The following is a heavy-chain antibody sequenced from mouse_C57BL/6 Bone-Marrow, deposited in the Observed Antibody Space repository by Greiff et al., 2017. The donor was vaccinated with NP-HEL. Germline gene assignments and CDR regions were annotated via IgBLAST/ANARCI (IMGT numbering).Heavy chain of an antibody. V-gene: IGHV1-39*01. J-gene: IGHJ3*01. CDR2: INPNYGTT. CDR3: ASASYYGSPAWFAY. D-gene: IGHD1-1*01. CDR1: GYSFTDYN. Sequence: EVQLQQSGPELVKPGASVKISCKASGYSFTDYNMNWVKQSNGKSLEWIGVINPNYGTTSYNQKFKGKATLTVDQSSSTAYMQLNSLTSEDSAVYYCASASYYGSPAWFAYWGQGTLVTVSA.